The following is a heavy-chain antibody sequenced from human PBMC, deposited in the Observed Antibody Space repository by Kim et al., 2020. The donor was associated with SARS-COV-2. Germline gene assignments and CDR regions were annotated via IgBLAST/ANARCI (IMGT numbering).Heavy chain of an antibody. V-gene: IGHV3-23*01. CDR3: AKDSIMITFGGVRNPI. CDR2: ISGSGGST. Sequence: GGSLRLSCAASGFTFSSYAMSWVRQAPGKGLEWVSGISGSGGSTNYADSGKGRFTISRDNSKNTLYLQMNSLRAEDTAVYYCAKDSIMITFGGVRNPIWGQGTMVTVSS. D-gene: IGHD3-16*01. J-gene: IGHJ3*02. CDR1: GFTFSSYA.